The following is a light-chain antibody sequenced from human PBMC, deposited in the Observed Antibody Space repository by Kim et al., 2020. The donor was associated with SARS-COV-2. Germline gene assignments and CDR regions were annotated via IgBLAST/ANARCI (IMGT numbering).Light chain of an antibody. CDR1: SSNIGAGYV. CDR3: QSYDSSLSGSV. Sequence: QRVTISCTGSSSNIGAGYVVHWYQQLPGTAPKLLIYGNSNRPSGVPDRFSGSKSDTSASLAITGLQAEDEADYYCQSYDSSLSGSVFGGGTQLTVL. CDR2: GNS. J-gene: IGLJ3*02. V-gene: IGLV1-40*01.